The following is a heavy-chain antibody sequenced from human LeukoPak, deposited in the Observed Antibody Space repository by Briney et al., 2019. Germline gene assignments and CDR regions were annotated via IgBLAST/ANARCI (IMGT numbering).Heavy chain of an antibody. Sequence: GGSLRLSCAASGFTFSNFDIHWVRQAPGKGLEWVSYITTSGRTIYYADSVKGRFTISRDNAKNSLYLQMNSLRAEDTAVYYCARGEDYGTNSFDYWGQGTLVTVSS. D-gene: IGHD4-17*01. J-gene: IGHJ4*02. V-gene: IGHV3-48*03. CDR2: ITTSGRTI. CDR3: ARGEDYGTNSFDY. CDR1: GFTFSNFD.